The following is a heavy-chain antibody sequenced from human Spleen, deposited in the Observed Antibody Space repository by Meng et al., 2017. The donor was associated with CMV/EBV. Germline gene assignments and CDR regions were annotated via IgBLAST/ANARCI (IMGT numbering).Heavy chain of an antibody. CDR1: GFTFSSHA. V-gene: IGHV3-30*04. Sequence: GESLKISCAASGFTFSSHAMEWVRQAPGKGLEWVAVISSDVSYKYYADPVKGRFTIFRDNSRNTLYLQMNSLRPEDTAVYFCARDSREGIPNYWGQGTLVTVSS. CDR2: ISSDVSYK. D-gene: IGHD2-2*01. J-gene: IGHJ4*02. CDR3: ARDSREGIPNY.